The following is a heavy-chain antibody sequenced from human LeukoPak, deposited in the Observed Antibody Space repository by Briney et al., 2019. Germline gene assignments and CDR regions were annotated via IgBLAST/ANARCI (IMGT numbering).Heavy chain of an antibody. CDR1: GFTFSSYE. CDR3: AKKGYSNGWRDSYYFDC. V-gene: IGHV3-30*02. D-gene: IGHD6-19*01. J-gene: IGHJ4*02. Sequence: PGGSLRLSCAASGFTFSSYEMNWVRQAPGKGLEWVAFIRSDGSNKYYADSVKGRFTISRDNSKLYLQMNSLRAEDTAVYYCAKKGYSNGWRDSYYFDCWGQGTLATVSS. CDR2: IRSDGSNK.